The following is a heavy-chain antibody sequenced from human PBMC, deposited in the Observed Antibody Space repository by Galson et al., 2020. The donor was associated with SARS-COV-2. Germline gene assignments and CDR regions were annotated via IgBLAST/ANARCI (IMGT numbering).Heavy chain of an antibody. Sequence: ASVKVSCNASGYTFINFYIHWVRQATGQGLEWMGVINPSGDITSYAQKLRGRVTVTRDMSTQTVYMELSSLTSEDTAVYYCAREWGDINSSVFDYWGQGSLVVVSS. CDR3: AREWGDINSSVFDY. J-gene: IGHJ4*02. D-gene: IGHD2-21*01. CDR1: GYTFINFY. V-gene: IGHV1-46*04. CDR2: INPSGDIT.